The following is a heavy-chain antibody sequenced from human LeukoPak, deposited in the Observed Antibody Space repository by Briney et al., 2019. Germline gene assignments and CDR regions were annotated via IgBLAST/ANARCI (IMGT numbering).Heavy chain of an antibody. CDR2: ISGSGAST. V-gene: IGHV3-23*01. CDR3: AKCRQYSSSLFDY. Sequence: GGSLSLPCAASGYTFSRYAISWVRQATGKALEWVSGISGSGASTYYADSVKGRFTISRDNSKNTLFLQVNSLRAEDTAIYYCAKCRQYSSSLFDYWGQGTLVTVSS. J-gene: IGHJ4*02. CDR1: GYTFSRYA. D-gene: IGHD6-6*01.